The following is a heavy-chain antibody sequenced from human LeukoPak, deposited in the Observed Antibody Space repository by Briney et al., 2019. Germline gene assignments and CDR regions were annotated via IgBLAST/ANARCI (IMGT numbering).Heavy chain of an antibody. CDR3: AREVYVRGGFPTYYYYYYMDV. Sequence: SETLSLTCAVYGGSFSGYYWSWIRQPPGKGLEWIGEINHSGSTNYNPSLKSRVTISVDTSKNQFSLKLSSVTAADTAVYYCAREVYVRGGFPTYYYYYYMDVWGKGTTVTVSS. CDR2: INHSGST. J-gene: IGHJ6*03. D-gene: IGHD3-10*02. CDR1: GGSFSGYY. V-gene: IGHV4-34*01.